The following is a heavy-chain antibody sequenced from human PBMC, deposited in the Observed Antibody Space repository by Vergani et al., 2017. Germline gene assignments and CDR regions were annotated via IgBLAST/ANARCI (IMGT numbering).Heavy chain of an antibody. CDR2: ISGRGGRT. D-gene: IGHD3-10*01. V-gene: IGHV3-23*04. J-gene: IGHJ6*03. CDR3: AKDGSGVTMDRGAAFDCYYMDV. CDR1: GFTFSSYA. Sequence: EVQLVESGGGLVQPGGSLRLSCAASGFTFSSYAMSWVRQAPGKGLEWVSAISGRGGRTYYADSVKGRFTIPRDNSKTKWYLQRNSLRAEDTAVYYCAKDGSGVTMDRGAAFDCYYMDVWGKGTTVTVSS.